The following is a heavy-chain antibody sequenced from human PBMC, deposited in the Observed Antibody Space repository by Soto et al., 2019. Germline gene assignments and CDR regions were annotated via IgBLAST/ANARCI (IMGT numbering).Heavy chain of an antibody. CDR1: GFTFSSYA. J-gene: IGHJ6*02. V-gene: IGHV3-64D*08. D-gene: IGHD1-20*01. Sequence: EVQLEESGGGLVQPGGSLRLSCSASGFTFSSYAMHWVRQAPGKGLEYVSAISSNGGSTYYADSVKGRFTISRENSKNTLYIKMSSLRAEDTAVYYCVKGNWNHRHYGMDVWGQGTTVTVSS. CDR2: ISSNGGST. CDR3: VKGNWNHRHYGMDV.